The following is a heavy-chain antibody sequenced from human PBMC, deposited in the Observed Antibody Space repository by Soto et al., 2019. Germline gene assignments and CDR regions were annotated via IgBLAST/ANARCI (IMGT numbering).Heavy chain of an antibody. J-gene: IGHJ4*02. V-gene: IGHV3-7*01. CDR1: GFSFSNIW. CDR3: ARGSAWAFDY. Sequence: EVQLVESGGGLVQPGGSLRLSCAASGFSFSNIWMKWVRQAPGKGPDWVANINQDGSEKYYVDSVKGRFTISRDNAKNSLYLQMNSLRAEDTAVYYCARGSAWAFDYWGQGTLVTVSS. CDR2: INQDGSEK. D-gene: IGHD6-19*01.